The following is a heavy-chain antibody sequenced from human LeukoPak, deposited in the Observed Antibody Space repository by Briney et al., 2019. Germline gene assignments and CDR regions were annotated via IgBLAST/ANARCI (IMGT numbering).Heavy chain of an antibody. J-gene: IGHJ4*02. D-gene: IGHD5-18*01. Sequence: GGSLRLSCAASGFAFSSYAMSWVRQAPGKGLEWVSAISGSGSSTYYADSVKGRFTISRDNSKNTLYLQMNSLRAEDTAVYYCARTSGYSYGYFDYWGQGTLVTVSS. V-gene: IGHV3-23*01. CDR1: GFAFSSYA. CDR3: ARTSGYSYGYFDY. CDR2: ISGSGSST.